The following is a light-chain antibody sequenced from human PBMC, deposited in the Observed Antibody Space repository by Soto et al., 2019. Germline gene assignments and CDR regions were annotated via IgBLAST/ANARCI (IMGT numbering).Light chain of an antibody. CDR2: AAS. J-gene: IGKJ1*01. CDR1: QGISNY. V-gene: IGKV1-27*01. CDR3: QKYNSAPTRT. Sequence: DIPMTPSPSSLSASVGDRVTITCRASQGISNYLAWYQQKPGKAPKLLIYAASTLQSGVPSRFSGSGSGTDFTLTISSRQPEDVATYYCQKYNSAPTRTFGQGTKVEIK.